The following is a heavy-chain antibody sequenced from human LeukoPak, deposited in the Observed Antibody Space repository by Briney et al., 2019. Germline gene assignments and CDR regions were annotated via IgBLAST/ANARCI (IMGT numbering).Heavy chain of an antibody. D-gene: IGHD6-13*01. J-gene: IGHJ6*02. V-gene: IGHV3-30*02. CDR1: GFTFTTYG. CDR2: IRYDGDNK. CDR3: AGTGYYDYGMGV. Sequence: GGSLRLSCATSGFTFTTYGMHWVRQAPGKGLEWVAFIRYDGDNKYYADSVKGRFIISRDNAKNSLYLQMNSLRAVDTALYYCAGTGYYDYGMGVWGQGTTVTVSS.